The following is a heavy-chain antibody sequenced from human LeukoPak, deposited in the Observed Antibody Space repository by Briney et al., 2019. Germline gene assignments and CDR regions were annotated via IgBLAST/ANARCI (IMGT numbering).Heavy chain of an antibody. CDR1: RFKLSNKL. Sequence: GRSLRPSCVASRFKLSNKLLHWVRQAPGKGLEWVAVSSFDGTKKYYADSVKGRFVISGDNSKNTLYLQMNRMRAEDTAAYYCARVGNCSGWHEAFGYFVSGGQGVLVTVSS. D-gene: IGHD6-19*01. V-gene: IGHV3-30*09. CDR2: SSFDGTKK. CDR3: ARVGNCSGWHEAFGYFVS. J-gene: IGHJ4*02.